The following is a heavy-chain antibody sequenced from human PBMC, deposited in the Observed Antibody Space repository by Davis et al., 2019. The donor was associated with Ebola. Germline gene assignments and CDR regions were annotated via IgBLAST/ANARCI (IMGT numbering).Heavy chain of an antibody. D-gene: IGHD3-3*01. CDR1: GGTFSSYA. Sequence: SVKVSCKASGGTFSSYAISWVRQAPGQGLEWMGGIIPIFGTANYAQKFQGRVTITADESTSTAYMELSSLRSEDTAVYYCARGRGITISPPWYYGMDVWGKGTTVTVSS. J-gene: IGHJ6*04. CDR3: ARGRGITISPPWYYGMDV. CDR2: IIPIFGTA. V-gene: IGHV1-69*13.